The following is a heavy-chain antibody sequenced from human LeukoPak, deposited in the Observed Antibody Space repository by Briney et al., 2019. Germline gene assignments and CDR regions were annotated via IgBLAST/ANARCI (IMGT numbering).Heavy chain of an antibody. CDR2: ISSSSSYI. D-gene: IGHD5-12*01. CDR1: GFIFSSYW. CDR3: ARAYSGYDFDY. V-gene: IGHV3-21*01. Sequence: GGSLRLSCVASGFIFSSYWMSWVRQAPGRGLEWVSSISSSSSYIYYADSVKGRFTISRDNAKNSLYLQMNSLRAEDTAVYYCARAYSGYDFDYWGQGTLVTVSS. J-gene: IGHJ4*02.